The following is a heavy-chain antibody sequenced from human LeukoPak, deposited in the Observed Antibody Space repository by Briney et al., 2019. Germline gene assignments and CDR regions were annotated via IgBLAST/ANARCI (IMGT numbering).Heavy chain of an antibody. Sequence: SETLSLTCTVSGGSISSGSYYWSWIRRPAGKGLEWSGRIYTSGSTNYNPSLKSRVTISVDTSKNQFSLKLSSVTAADTAVYYCARLKKGFTFDYWGQGTLVTVSS. CDR3: ARLKKGFTFDY. V-gene: IGHV4-61*02. CDR2: IYTSGST. J-gene: IGHJ4*02. CDR1: GGSISSGSYY.